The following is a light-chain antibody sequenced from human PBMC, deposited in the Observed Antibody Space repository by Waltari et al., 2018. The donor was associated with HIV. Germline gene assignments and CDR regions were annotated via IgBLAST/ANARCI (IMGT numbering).Light chain of an antibody. CDR1: QTISSMS. Sequence: EIVLTQSPRTLSLSPGERATLSCRASQTISSMSLARDQQKPGQAPRLVISGASYRATGFPDRFSGSGSGTDFTLTIHRLEPEDFAVYYCQQYGTFPRTFGQGTKVEIK. V-gene: IGKV3-20*01. J-gene: IGKJ1*01. CDR3: QQYGTFPRT. CDR2: GAS.